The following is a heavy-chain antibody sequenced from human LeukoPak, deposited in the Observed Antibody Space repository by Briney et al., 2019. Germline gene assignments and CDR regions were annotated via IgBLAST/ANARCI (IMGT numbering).Heavy chain of an antibody. CDR1: GFTFSSYW. J-gene: IGHJ4*02. CDR3: ARRGHGYGSPFDY. Sequence: GGSLRLSCAASGFTFSSYWMHWVRQAPGKGLVWVSRINTDESSTSYADSVKGRFTISRDNSKNTLDLQMNSLRAEDAAVYYCARRGHGYGSPFDYWGQGTLVTVSS. V-gene: IGHV3-74*01. CDR2: INTDESST. D-gene: IGHD5-18*01.